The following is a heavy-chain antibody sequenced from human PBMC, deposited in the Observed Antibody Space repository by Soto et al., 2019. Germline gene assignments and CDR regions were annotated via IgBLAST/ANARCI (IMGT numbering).Heavy chain of an antibody. CDR2: IYYSGST. CDR3: ARPQYSSSRWDWFDP. J-gene: IGHJ5*02. CDR1: GGSISSSSYY. Sequence: SETLSITCTVSGGSISSSSYYWGWIRQPPGKGLEWIGSIYYSGSTYYNPSLKSRVTISVDTSKNQFSLKLSSVTAADTAVYYCARPQYSSSRWDWFDPWGQGTLVTVSS. V-gene: IGHV4-39*01. D-gene: IGHD6-13*01.